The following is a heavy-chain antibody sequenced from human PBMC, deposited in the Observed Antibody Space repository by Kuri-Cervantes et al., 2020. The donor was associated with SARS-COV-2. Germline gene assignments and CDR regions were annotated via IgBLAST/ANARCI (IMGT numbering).Heavy chain of an antibody. D-gene: IGHD2-15*01. J-gene: IGHJ4*02. CDR2: IKHDGSET. CDR3: ASERAGPRGGFDS. V-gene: IGHV3-7*01. CDR1: GLTFSSSW. Sequence: ETLSLTCEASGLTFSSSWMSWARQAPGKGLEWVANIKHDGSETHYVDSVKGRFTTSRDNAKNLLYLQMNSLRADDTAVYYCASERAGPRGGFDSWGPGTLVTVSS.